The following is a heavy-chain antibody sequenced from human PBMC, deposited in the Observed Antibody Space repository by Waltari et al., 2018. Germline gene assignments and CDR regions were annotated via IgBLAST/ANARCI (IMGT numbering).Heavy chain of an antibody. CDR3: ARRLRIYYASGSYYSSWFDP. CDR2: IDPSDSYT. J-gene: IGHJ5*02. D-gene: IGHD3-10*01. CDR1: GYSFTTYW. Sequence: EVQLVQSGAEVKKPGESLRISCKGSGYSFTTYWINWVRQMPGNGLEWMGRIDPSDSYTNYSPSFQGHVTISADKSISTAYLQWSSLKASDTAMYYCARRLRIYYASGSYYSSWFDPWGQGTQVTVSS. V-gene: IGHV5-10-1*03.